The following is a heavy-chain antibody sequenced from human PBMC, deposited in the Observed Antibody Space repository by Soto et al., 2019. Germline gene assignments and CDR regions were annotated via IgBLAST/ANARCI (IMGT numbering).Heavy chain of an antibody. CDR2: INAGNGNT. Sequence: ASVKGLCKASGYTFTSYAMHCVRQAPGQRLEWMGWINAGNGNTKYSQKFQGRVTITRDTSASTAYMELSSLRSEDTAVYYCATAIADDAFDIWGRGTMVTVSS. CDR1: GYTFTSYA. D-gene: IGHD2-2*01. V-gene: IGHV1-3*01. J-gene: IGHJ3*02. CDR3: ATAIADDAFDI.